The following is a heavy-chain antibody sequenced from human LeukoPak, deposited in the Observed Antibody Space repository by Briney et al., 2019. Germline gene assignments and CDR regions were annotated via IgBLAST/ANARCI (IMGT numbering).Heavy chain of an antibody. CDR3: ATWGLYDSSGYYYSAGNNWFDP. D-gene: IGHD3-22*01. CDR1: GGSFSGYY. V-gene: IGHV4-34*01. J-gene: IGHJ5*02. CDR2: INHSGST. Sequence: SETLSLTYAVYGGSFSGYYWSWIRQPPGKGLEWIGEINHSGSTNYNPSLKSRVTISVDTSKNQFSLKLSSVAAADTAVYYCATWGLYDSSGYYYSAGNNWFDPWGQGTLVTVSS.